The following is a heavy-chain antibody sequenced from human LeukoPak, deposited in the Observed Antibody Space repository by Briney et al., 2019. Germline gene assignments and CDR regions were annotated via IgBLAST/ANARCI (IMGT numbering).Heavy chain of an antibody. D-gene: IGHD3-9*01. J-gene: IGHJ5*02. CDR3: AREILTGYYNWFDP. CDR2: INHSGST. CDR1: GGSFSGYY. V-gene: IGHV4-34*01. Sequence: SETLSLTCAVYGGSFSGYYWSWIRRPPGKGLEWIGEINHSGSTNYNPSLKSRVTISADTSKNQFSLKLSSVTAADTAVYYCAREILTGYYNWFDPWGQGTLVTVSS.